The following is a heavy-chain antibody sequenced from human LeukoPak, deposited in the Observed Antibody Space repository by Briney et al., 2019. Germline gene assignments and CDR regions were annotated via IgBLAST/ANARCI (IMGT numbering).Heavy chain of an antibody. D-gene: IGHD1-1*01. CDR2: ISYDGSNK. CDR3: ARVEYGP. J-gene: IGHJ5*02. CDR1: GFTFSSYA. Sequence: PGRSLRLSCAASGFTFSSYAMHWVRQAPGKGLEWVAVISYDGSNKYYADSVKGRFTISRDNSKNTLYLQMNSLRAEDTAVYYCARVEYGPWGQGTLVTVSS. V-gene: IGHV3-30-3*01.